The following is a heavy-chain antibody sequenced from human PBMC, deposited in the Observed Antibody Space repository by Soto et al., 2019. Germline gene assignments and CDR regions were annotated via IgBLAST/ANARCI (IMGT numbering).Heavy chain of an antibody. CDR1: GYTFTGYY. Sequence: GASVKVSCKASGYTFTGYYMHWVRQAPGQGLEWMGWINPNSGGTNYAQKFQGRVTMTRDTSISTAYMELSRLRSDDTAVYYCARSAVVVTAGLHYWRQGTLVTVSS. V-gene: IGHV1-2*02. J-gene: IGHJ4*02. CDR3: ARSAVVVTAGLHY. D-gene: IGHD2-21*02. CDR2: INPNSGGT.